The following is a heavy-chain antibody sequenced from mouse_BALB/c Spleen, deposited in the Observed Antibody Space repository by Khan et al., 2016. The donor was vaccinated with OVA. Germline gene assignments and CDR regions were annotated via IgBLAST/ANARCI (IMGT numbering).Heavy chain of an antibody. J-gene: IGHJ2*01. V-gene: IGHV3-2*02. CDR2: IKYSGST. D-gene: IGHD1-1*01. CDR3: GRRGTISTVVATEFDS. CDR1: GYSITSDYA. Sequence: EVQLQESGPGLVKPSQSLSLTCTVTGYSITSDYAWNWIRQFPGNKLEWMGYIKYSGSTSYNPSLKSRIPITRNTSQNQFFLELSSVTTEDTAPYCCGRRGTISTVVATEFDSWSQGTTLTVSS.